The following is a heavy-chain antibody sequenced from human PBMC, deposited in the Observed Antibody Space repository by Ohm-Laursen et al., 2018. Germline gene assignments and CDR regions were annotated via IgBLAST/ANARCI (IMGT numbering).Heavy chain of an antibody. V-gene: IGHV3-23*01. CDR3: AKDHGEDIVVVTAPGLFDY. D-gene: IGHD2-21*02. CDR1: GFTVSNNY. J-gene: IGHJ4*02. CDR2: ISGSGGST. Sequence: SLRLSCAASGFTVSNNYMTWVRQAPGKGLEWVSAISGSGGSTYYADSVKGRFTISRDNSKNTLYLQMNSLRAEDTAVYYCAKDHGEDIVVVTAPGLFDYWGQGTLVTVSS.